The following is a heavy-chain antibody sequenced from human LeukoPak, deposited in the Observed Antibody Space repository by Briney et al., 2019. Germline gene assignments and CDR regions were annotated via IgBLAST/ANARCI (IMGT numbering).Heavy chain of an antibody. CDR2: IYYCGST. Sequence: SETLSLTCTFSGGSNSSGGYYWRWLRQPPGKGLEWLGYIYYCGSTYYNPSLKSRVTISVDTSKNQFSLKLSSVTAAATAVYYCAGYCSSTSCPYWYFDLWGRGTLVTVSS. V-gene: IGHV4-31*03. CDR1: GGSNSSGGYY. D-gene: IGHD2-2*01. CDR3: AGYCSSTSCPYWYFDL. J-gene: IGHJ2*01.